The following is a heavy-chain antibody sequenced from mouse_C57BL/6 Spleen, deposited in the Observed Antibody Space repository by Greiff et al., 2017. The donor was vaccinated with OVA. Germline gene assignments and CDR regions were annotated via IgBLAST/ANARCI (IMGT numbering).Heavy chain of an antibody. V-gene: IGHV1-52*01. Sequence: QVQLQQSGAELVRPGSSVKLSCKASGYTFTSYWMHWVKQRPIQGLEWIGNIDPSDSETHYNQKFKDKATLTVDKSSSTAYMQLSSLTSEDSAVYYGARRGYDYDGDYFGYWVQGTTLTVSS. CDR1: GYTFTSYW. J-gene: IGHJ2*01. CDR3: ARRGYDYDGDYFGY. D-gene: IGHD2-4*01. CDR2: IDPSDSET.